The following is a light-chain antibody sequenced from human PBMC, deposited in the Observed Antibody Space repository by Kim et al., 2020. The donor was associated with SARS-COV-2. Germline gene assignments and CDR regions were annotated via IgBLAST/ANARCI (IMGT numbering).Light chain of an antibody. CDR3: QKYNSAPFT. CDR2: AAS. V-gene: IGKV1-27*01. Sequence: AAGGHTVTSTCRASEDLSNYEAWYQQKPEKVPRLLMYAASTLQSGVPSRFSGSGSGTYFTHTISSLQPEDVATYYCQKYNSAPFTFGPGTKVDTK. CDR1: EDLSNY. J-gene: IGKJ3*01.